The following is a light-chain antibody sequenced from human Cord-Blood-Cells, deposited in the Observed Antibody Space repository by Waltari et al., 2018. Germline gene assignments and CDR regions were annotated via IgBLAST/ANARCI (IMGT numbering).Light chain of an antibody. V-gene: IGLV2-23*01. Sequence: QSALTHPASVSGSPGPSLTISCTGTRSDVRSFNLVSWYQQHPGKAPKLMIYEGSKRPSGVSNRFSGSKSGNTASLTISGLQAEDEADYYCCSYAGSSTWVFGGGTKLTVL. J-gene: IGLJ3*02. CDR1: RSDVRSFNL. CDR2: EGS. CDR3: CSYAGSSTWV.